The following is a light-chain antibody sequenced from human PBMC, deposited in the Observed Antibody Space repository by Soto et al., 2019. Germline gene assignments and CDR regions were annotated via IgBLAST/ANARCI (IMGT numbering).Light chain of an antibody. V-gene: IGKV3-15*01. CDR3: QQYDEWQIT. CDR2: HAS. Sequence: EVVMTQSPAALSVSPGERATLSCRASQSVSSDLAWYQQKPGQSPRLLIFHASDRATGVPARISGSGSGTDFALTISSLHAEDCALYYCQQYDEWQITVGYGTRL. CDR1: QSVSSD. J-gene: IGKJ5*01.